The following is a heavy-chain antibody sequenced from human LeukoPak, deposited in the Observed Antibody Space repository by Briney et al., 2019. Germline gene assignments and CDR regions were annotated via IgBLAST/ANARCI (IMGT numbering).Heavy chain of an antibody. D-gene: IGHD3-3*01. J-gene: IGHJ6*03. V-gene: IGHV4-59*04. CDR3: AKCPQKRRDFWSGYYNYMDV. CDR1: GGSISSYN. Sequence: PSETLSLTCTVSGGSISSYNWSWIRQPPGKGLEGVGNIYYSGSTYYNPSLKCLVTISVDTSKTQFSLKVTSVTAADTAVYYCAKCPQKRRDFWSGYYNYMDVWGKGTTVTVSS. CDR2: IYYSGST.